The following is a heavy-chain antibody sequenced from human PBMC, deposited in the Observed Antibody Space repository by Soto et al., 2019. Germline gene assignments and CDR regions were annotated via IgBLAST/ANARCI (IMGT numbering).Heavy chain of an antibody. CDR2: ISYTEVP. CDR1: GNYVARGTYY. V-gene: IGHV4-61*03. D-gene: IGHD1-26*01. Sequence: PPATMPLSCLDSGNYVARGTYYLTWLRQPPGKGLEWIGYISYTEVPNYIPSLHSRVTISVDTSKNDFSLNLSSVAAADTAVYFCAREWGLLPYYVMKGWGHGQAVTGSS. J-gene: IGHJ3*01. CDR3: AREWGLLPYYVMKG.